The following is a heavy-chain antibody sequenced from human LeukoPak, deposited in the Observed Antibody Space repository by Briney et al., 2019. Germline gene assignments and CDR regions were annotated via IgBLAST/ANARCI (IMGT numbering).Heavy chain of an antibody. CDR1: GGPKSSFY. V-gene: IGHV4-59*01. CDR2: ISYSGST. Sequence: SETLSLTCTVSGGPKSSFYWSWIGQPPGKGLEWIGFISYSGSTNYNPSLKSRVTVSLDTSKNQFSLKLSTVTAADTAVYYCSRDVSSWADYLDYWCQGTLVTVSS. D-gene: IGHD2-2*01. J-gene: IGHJ4*02. CDR3: SRDVSSWADYLDY.